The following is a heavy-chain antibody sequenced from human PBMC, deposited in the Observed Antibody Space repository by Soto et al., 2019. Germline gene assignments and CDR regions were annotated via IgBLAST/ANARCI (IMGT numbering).Heavy chain of an antibody. CDR1: GGTFSSYA. Sequence: QVQLVQSGAEVKKPGSSVKVSCKASGGTFSSYAISWVRQAPGQGLEWMGGIIPIFGTANYAQKFQGRVTITADESTSTSYMELSSLRSEDTAVYYCARGFVVVPAAYYYYYGMDVWGQGTTVTVSS. CDR3: ARGFVVVPAAYYYYYGMDV. CDR2: IIPIFGTA. V-gene: IGHV1-69*01. J-gene: IGHJ6*02. D-gene: IGHD2-2*01.